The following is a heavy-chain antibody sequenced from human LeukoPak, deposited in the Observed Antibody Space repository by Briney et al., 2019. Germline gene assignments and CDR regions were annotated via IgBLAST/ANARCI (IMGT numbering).Heavy chain of an antibody. CDR2: IWYDGSNE. J-gene: IGHJ4*02. V-gene: IGHV3-33*01. Sequence: PGGSLRLSCAASGFTFSNYDMHSVRQAPGKGLEWVALIWYDGSNEYYADSVKGRFTISRDNSKNTLYLQMNSLRAEDTAVYHCARDQSHYTAPGDYWGQGTLVTVSS. CDR3: ARDQSHYTAPGDY. CDR1: GFTFSNYD. D-gene: IGHD3-10*01.